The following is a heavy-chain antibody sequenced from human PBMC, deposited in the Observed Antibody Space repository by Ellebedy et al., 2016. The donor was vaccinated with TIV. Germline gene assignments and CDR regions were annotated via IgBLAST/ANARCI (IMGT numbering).Heavy chain of an antibody. D-gene: IGHD3-10*01. Sequence: ASVKVSXKASGYTFTDYDINWVRQASGQGLEWMGWMNPNTGNTGSAQKFQGRVTMTRHTSINTAYMELSSLRSEDTAVYYCARTTRLVRGVIEFDPWGQGTLVTVSS. V-gene: IGHV1-8*01. CDR2: MNPNTGNT. J-gene: IGHJ5*02. CDR1: GYTFTDYD. CDR3: ARTTRLVRGVIEFDP.